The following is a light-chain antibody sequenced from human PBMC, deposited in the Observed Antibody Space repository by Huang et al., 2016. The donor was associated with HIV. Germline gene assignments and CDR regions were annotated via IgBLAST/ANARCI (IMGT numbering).Light chain of an antibody. CDR2: DAS. Sequence: EIVLTQSPATLSLSPGERATLSCRARQRISNYLGWYQQKPGQAPRLLIYDASNRATGIPARFSGSGSGTDFTLTISSLEPEDFAVYYCQQRSDWPLTFGGGTKVESK. CDR1: QRISNY. J-gene: IGKJ4*01. V-gene: IGKV3-11*01. CDR3: QQRSDWPLT.